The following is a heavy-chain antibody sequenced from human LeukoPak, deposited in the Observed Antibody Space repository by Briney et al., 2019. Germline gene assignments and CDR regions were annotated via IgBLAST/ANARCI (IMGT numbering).Heavy chain of an antibody. CDR1: GFTFSSYA. D-gene: IGHD6-19*01. V-gene: IGHV3-23*01. CDR3: AKDRSSSGWYYFDY. CDR2: LSGSGGST. J-gene: IGHJ4*02. Sequence: GGSLRLSCAASGFTFSSYAMTWVRRAPGKGLEWVSALSGSGGSTHHADSVKGRFTISRDNSKNTLYLQMNSLRAEDTAVYYCAKDRSSSGWYYFDYWGQGTLVTVPS.